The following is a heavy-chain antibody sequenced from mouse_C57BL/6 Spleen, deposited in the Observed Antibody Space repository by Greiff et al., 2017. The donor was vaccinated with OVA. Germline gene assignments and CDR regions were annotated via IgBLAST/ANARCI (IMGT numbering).Heavy chain of an antibody. CDR1: GYTFTDYE. V-gene: IGHV1-15*01. D-gene: IGHD2-5*01. CDR3: TLSNNESWDD. J-gene: IGHJ2*01. Sequence: QVQLQQSGAELVRPGASVTLSCKASGYTFTDYEMHWVKQTPVHGLEWIGAIDPETGGTAYNQKFKGKAILTADKSSSTAYMELRSLTSEDSAVYYCTLSNNESWDDGGQGTTLTVSS. CDR2: IDPETGGT.